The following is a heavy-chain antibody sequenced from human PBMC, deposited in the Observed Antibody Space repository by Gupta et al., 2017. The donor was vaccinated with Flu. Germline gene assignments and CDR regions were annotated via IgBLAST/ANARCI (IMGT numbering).Heavy chain of an antibody. V-gene: IGHV1-18*01. D-gene: IGHD4-17*01. CDR3: ARENGDYRAPSFDY. Sequence: QAPGQGLEWMGWISAYNGNTNYAQKLQGRVTMTTDTSTSTAYMELRSLRSDDTAVYYCARENGDYRAPSFDYWGQGTLVTVSS. CDR2: ISAYNGNT. J-gene: IGHJ4*02.